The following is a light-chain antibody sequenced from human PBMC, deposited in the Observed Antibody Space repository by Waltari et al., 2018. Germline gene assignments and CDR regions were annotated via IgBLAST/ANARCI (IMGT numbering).Light chain of an antibody. CDR2: DVH. CDR3: CSYAGADTSVL. J-gene: IGLJ2*01. V-gene: IGLV2-11*01. Sequence: QSALTQPRSVSGSPGQPVTAPCTGTRRGGGGYDFVSWYQQYPGKAPKLIIYDVHKRPPGVPDRFSGSKSGNTASLTISGLLNDDEADYYCCSYAGADTSVLFGGGTTLTVL. CDR1: RRGGGGYDF.